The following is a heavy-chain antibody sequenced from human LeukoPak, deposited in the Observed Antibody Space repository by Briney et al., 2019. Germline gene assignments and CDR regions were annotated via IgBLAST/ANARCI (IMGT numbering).Heavy chain of an antibody. Sequence: GGSLRLSCAASGFTFSSYGMHWVRQAPGKGLEWGAFIRYDGSNKYYADSVKGRFTISRDNSKNTLYLQMNSLRAEDTAVYYCAKDHVLRYFDWLRGYLDYWGQGTLVTVSS. CDR3: AKDHVLRYFDWLRGYLDY. J-gene: IGHJ4*02. CDR1: GFTFSSYG. D-gene: IGHD3-9*01. CDR2: IRYDGSNK. V-gene: IGHV3-30*02.